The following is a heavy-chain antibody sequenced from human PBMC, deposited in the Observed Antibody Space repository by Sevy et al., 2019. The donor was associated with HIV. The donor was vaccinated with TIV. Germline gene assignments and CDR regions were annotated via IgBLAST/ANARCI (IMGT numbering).Heavy chain of an antibody. CDR1: GGSISSYY. V-gene: IGHV4-59*01. D-gene: IGHD6-19*01. Sequence: SETLSLTCTVSGGSISSYYWSWIRQPPGKGLEWIGYIYYSGSTNDNPSLKSRVTISVDTSKNQFSLKLSSVTAADTAVYYCARDIAAVAGTGENYFDYWGQGTLVTVSS. J-gene: IGHJ4*02. CDR3: ARDIAAVAGTGENYFDY. CDR2: IYYSGST.